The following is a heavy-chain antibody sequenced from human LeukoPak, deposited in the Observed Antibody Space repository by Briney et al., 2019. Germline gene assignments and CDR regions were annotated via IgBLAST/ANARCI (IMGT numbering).Heavy chain of an antibody. Sequence: ASVKVSCKASGYTFTSYGICWVRQAPGQGLEWMGWISAYNGNTNYAQKIQGRVTMTIDKFTSTAYMELRSLRSDDTAVYYCARERDYYDSSGYYLSDAFDIWGQGTMVTVSS. J-gene: IGHJ3*02. CDR3: ARERDYYDSSGYYLSDAFDI. D-gene: IGHD3-22*01. CDR1: GYTFTSYG. CDR2: ISAYNGNT. V-gene: IGHV1-18*01.